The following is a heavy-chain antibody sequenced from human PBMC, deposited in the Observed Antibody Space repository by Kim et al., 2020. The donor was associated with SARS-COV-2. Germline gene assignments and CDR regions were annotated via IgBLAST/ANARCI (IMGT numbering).Heavy chain of an antibody. CDR2: ISASGTNT. CDR3: AKRRQVTGGDWYYFDY. J-gene: IGHJ4*01. D-gene: IGHD2-21*01. CDR1: GFTFTTYA. V-gene: IGHV3-23*01. Sequence: GGSLRLSCAASGFTFTTYAMSWVRQAPGKGLEWVSAISASGTNTYYADSVKSRFTISRDNSKNTLYLQMNSLRAEDTAMYYCAKRRQVTGGDWYYFDYWG.